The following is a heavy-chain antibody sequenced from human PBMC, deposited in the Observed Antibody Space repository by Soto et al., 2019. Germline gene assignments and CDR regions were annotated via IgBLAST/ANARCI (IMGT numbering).Heavy chain of an antibody. Sequence: QVQLVQSGAEVKKPGSSVKVSCKASGGTFSSYAISWVRQAPGHGLDWMGWINPSIGTANYAQKFKGRVTVAAYASTSGAYMELSSLRSEEKAVYYCARAVMNNVAVNYYYYYGMDVWGQGTTVTVSS. J-gene: IGHJ6*02. CDR1: GGTFSSYA. CDR3: ARAVMNNVAVNYYYYYGMDV. CDR2: INPSIGTA. D-gene: IGHD2-21*01. V-gene: IGHV1-69*11.